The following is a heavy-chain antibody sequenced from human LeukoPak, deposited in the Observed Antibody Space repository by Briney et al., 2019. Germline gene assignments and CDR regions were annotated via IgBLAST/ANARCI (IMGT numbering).Heavy chain of an antibody. D-gene: IGHD2-2*02. J-gene: IGHJ4*02. CDR2: IYHSGST. CDR3: ARAPVLPAAIDY. V-gene: IGHV4-4*02. CDR1: GGSISSSNW. Sequence: SETLSLTCAVSGGSISSSNWWSWVRQPPGKGLEWIGEIYHSGSTNYNPSLKSRVTISVDRSKNQFSLKLSSVTAADTAVYYCARAPVLPAAIDYWGQGTLVTVSS.